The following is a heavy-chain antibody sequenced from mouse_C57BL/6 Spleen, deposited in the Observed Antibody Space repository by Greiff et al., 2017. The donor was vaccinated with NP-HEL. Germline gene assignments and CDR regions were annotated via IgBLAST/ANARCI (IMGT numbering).Heavy chain of an antibody. Sequence: QVQLQQSGAELVRPGTSVKVSCKASGYAFTNYSIEWVKQRPGQGLEWIGLINPGSGGTNYNEKFKGKATLTADKSSSTAYMQLSSLTSEDSAVYFGARSGDPVGFDYWGQGTTVTVSA. D-gene: IGHD3-1*01. CDR3: ARSGDPVGFDY. J-gene: IGHJ2*01. V-gene: IGHV1-54*01. CDR2: INPGSGGT. CDR1: GYAFTNYS.